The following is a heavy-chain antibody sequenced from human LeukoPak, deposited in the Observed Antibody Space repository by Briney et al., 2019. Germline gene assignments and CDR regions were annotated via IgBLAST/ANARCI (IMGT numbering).Heavy chain of an antibody. CDR3: ASRGVPAATNLAY. D-gene: IGHD2-2*01. J-gene: IGHJ4*02. V-gene: IGHV4-34*01. Sequence: SETLSLTCAVYGGSFSGYYWSWIRQPPGKGLEWIGEIDHSGSTNYNPFLKSRVTMSVDTSKNQFSLRLRSVTAADTAVYYCASRGVPAATNLAYWGQGTLVTVSS. CDR1: GGSFSGYY. CDR2: IDHSGST.